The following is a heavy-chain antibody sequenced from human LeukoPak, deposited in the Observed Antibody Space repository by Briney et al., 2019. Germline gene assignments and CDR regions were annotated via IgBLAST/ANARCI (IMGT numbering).Heavy chain of an antibody. V-gene: IGHV4-39*01. CDR1: GSSVSGSGYY. CDR3: AGPNFYSPDV. J-gene: IGHJ6*04. D-gene: IGHD2-21*02. CDR2: IHYSGTT. Sequence: SETLSLTCTVSGSSVSGSGYYWAWIHQPPGKGLEWLGNIHYSGTTYYNPSLKSRVTMSVDTSKNQFSLKLSSVTAADTAVYYCAGPNFYSPDVWGKGTTVTVSS.